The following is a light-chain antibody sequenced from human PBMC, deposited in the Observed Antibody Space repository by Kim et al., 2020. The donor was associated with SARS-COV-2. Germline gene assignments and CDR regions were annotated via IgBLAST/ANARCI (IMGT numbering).Light chain of an antibody. V-gene: IGKV3-20*01. CDR2: VAS. J-gene: IGKJ1*01. CDR3: HHYGSTGST. Sequence: EIVLTQSPGTLSLSLGERATLSCRASQSVSSNYLTWYQQKPGQAPRLVMYVASSRATGIPDRFSGSGSGTDFTITISRLEPEDFAVYFCHHYGSTGSTFGRGTKVDIK. CDR1: QSVSSNY.